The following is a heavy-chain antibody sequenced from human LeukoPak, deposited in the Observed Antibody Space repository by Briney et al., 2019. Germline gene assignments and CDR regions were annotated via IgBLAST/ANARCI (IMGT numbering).Heavy chain of an antibody. V-gene: IGHV3-48*03. Sequence: GGALRLSRAPSLLTFSNYVLNWVRQAPAKEVEWISYIGKTGKKRLTIDYPESVNGRFTTPRENAINPEYLQIDRLRHEDTVIYYCVRDERYGGSNGGRQDYWGQGTLVTVSS. D-gene: IGHD1-26*01. J-gene: IGHJ4*02. CDR1: LLTFSNYV. CDR2: IGKTGKKRLTI. CDR3: VRDERYGGSNGGRQDY.